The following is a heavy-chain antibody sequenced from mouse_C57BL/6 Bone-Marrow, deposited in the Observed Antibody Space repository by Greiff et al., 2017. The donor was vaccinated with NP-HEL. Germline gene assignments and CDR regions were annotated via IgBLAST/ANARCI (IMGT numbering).Heavy chain of an antibody. Sequence: QVQLKQPGAELVKPGASVKLSCKASGYTFTSYWMQWVKQRPGQGLEWIGEIDPSDSYTNYNQKFKGKATLTVDTSSSTAYMQLSSLTSEDSAVYYCARWGTTVVAQYYFDYWGQGTTLTVSS. CDR1: GYTFTSYW. V-gene: IGHV1-50*01. CDR2: IDPSDSYT. J-gene: IGHJ2*01. CDR3: ARWGTTVVAQYYFDY. D-gene: IGHD1-1*01.